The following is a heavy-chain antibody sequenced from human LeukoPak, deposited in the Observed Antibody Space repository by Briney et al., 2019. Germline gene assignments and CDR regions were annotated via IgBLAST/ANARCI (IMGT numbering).Heavy chain of an antibody. D-gene: IGHD2-15*01. CDR3: AKDQVPRYCSGGSCGYPYYYYYYGMDV. V-gene: IGHV3-30*02. Sequence: PGGSLRLSCAASGFTFSSYGMHWVRQAPGKGLEWVAFIRCDGSNKYYADSVKGRFTISRDNSKNTLYLQMNSLRAEDTAVYYCAKDQVPRYCSGGSCGYPYYYYYYGMDVWGQGTTVTVSS. J-gene: IGHJ6*02. CDR1: GFTFSSYG. CDR2: IRCDGSNK.